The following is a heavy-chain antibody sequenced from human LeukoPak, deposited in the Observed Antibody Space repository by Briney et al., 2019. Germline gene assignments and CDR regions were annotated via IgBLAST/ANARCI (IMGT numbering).Heavy chain of an antibody. V-gene: IGHV4-59*11. J-gene: IGHJ4*02. D-gene: IGHD3-22*01. CDR3: ARGGMGPSYDSSGGVDY. CDR2: IYYGGST. Sequence: SETLSLTCTVSGGSISSHYWSWIRQPPGKGLEWIGYIYYGGSTNYNPSLKSRVTISVDTSKNQFSLKLSSVTAADTAVYYCARGGMGPSYDSSGGVDYWGQGTLVTVSS. CDR1: GGSISSHY.